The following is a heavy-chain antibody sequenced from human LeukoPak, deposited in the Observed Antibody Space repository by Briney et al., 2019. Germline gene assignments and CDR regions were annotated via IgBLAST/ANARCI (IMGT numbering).Heavy chain of an antibody. J-gene: IGHJ4*02. V-gene: IGHV4-59*01. CDR1: GGSITSYY. Sequence: SETLSLTCTVSGGSITSYYWSWIRQPPRKGLEWIGYIDYSGSTNYNPSLKSRVTISVDTTQNQFSLKLSSVTAADTAVYYCARVDRSNWDVLEYWGQGTLVTVSS. CDR2: IDYSGST. CDR3: ARVDRSNWDVLEY. D-gene: IGHD1-1*01.